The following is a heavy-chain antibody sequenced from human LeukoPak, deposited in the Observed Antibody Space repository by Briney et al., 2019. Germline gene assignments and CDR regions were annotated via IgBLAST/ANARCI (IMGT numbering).Heavy chain of an antibody. J-gene: IGHJ4*02. Sequence: SETLSLTCTVSGGSISSYYWSWIRQPPGKGLEWIGYIYYSGSTNYNPSLKSRVTISVDTSRNQFSLKLSSVTAADTAVYYCARARYSSSWACDYWGQGTLVTVSS. CDR3: ARARYSSSWACDY. CDR1: GGSISSYY. V-gene: IGHV4-59*01. CDR2: IYYSGST. D-gene: IGHD6-13*01.